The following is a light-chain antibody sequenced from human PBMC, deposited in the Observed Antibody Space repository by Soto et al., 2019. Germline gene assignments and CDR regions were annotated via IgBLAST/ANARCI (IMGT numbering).Light chain of an antibody. CDR1: SSNIGGNS. CDR3: GSLDSSMSGYV. CDR2: DDN. Sequence: SVLAQPPSVSAAPGQKVTISCSGSSSNIGGNSVSWYQQLPGTAPKLLIYDDNKRPSGIPDRFSGSKSGTSATLGITGFQTGDEGDYYCGSLDSSMSGYVFRTGTKVTVL. V-gene: IGLV1-51*01. J-gene: IGLJ1*01.